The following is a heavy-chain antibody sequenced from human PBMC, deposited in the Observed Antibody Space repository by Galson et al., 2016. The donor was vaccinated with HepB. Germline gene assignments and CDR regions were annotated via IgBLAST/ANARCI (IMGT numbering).Heavy chain of an antibody. J-gene: IGHJ3*02. CDR2: TYYWSEFSN. CDR1: GDSVSRTGAA. CDR3: ARGRDNAFDI. V-gene: IGHV6-1*01. Sequence: CAISGDSVSRTGAAWNWIRLSPSRGPEWLGRTYYWSEFSNEYAVSVKSRITFNPDTSKNEVSLLLSSVTPEDTAMYYCARGRDNAFDIWGQGTMITVSS.